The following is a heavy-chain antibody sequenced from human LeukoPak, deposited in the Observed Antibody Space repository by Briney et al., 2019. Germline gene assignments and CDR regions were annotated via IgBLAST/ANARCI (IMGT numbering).Heavy chain of an antibody. J-gene: IGHJ6*02. CDR2: ISAYNGNT. CDR3: TRNDPSTYYYYYGMDV. D-gene: IGHD1-1*01. Sequence: GASVKVSCKASGYTFTSYGISWVRQAPGQGLEWMGWISAYNGNTNYAQKLQGRATMTTDTSTSTAYMELRSLRSDDTAVYYCTRNDPSTYYYYYGMDVWGQGTTVTVSS. V-gene: IGHV1-18*01. CDR1: GYTFTSYG.